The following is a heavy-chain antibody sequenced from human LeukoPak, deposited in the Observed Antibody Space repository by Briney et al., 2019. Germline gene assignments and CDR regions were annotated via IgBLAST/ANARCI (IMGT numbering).Heavy chain of an antibody. CDR1: GFTFSNSG. Sequence: GGSLGLSCAASGFTFSNSGMSWVRQAPGKGLEWVSGISGSGDRTNYADSVKGRFTISRDNSKNTLYLQINSLRVDDTAMYYCARTGHGSGSYYNEDYWGQGTLVTVSS. J-gene: IGHJ4*02. D-gene: IGHD3-10*01. V-gene: IGHV3-23*01. CDR2: ISGSGDRT. CDR3: ARTGHGSGSYYNEDY.